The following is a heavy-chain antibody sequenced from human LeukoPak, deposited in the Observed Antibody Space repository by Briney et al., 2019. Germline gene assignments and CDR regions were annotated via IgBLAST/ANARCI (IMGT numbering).Heavy chain of an antibody. J-gene: IGHJ4*02. CDR3: ARHLSDITSSPNY. CDR2: IYPRDSRT. CDR1: GYNFTNYW. Sequence: GESLRISCKGSGYNFTNYWISWVRQMPGKGLEWMGVIYPRDSRTTYSPSFQGQVTISADKSISTAYLQWTSLKASDTAMYYCARHLSDITSSPNYWGPGTLVTVSS. V-gene: IGHV5-51*01. D-gene: IGHD2-2*01.